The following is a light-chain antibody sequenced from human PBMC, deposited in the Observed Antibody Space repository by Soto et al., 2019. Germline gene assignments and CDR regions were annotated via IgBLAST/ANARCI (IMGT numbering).Light chain of an antibody. J-gene: IGLJ1*01. CDR2: ENN. CDR3: GTWDSSLSAYV. CDR1: SSNIGNNY. V-gene: IGLV1-51*02. Sequence: QSALTQPPSVSAAPGQKVTISCSGSSSNIGNNYVSWYQQLPGTAPKLLIYENNKRPSGIPDRFSGSKSGTSATLGITGLQIGDEANYYGGTWDSSLSAYVFGTGTKVTVL.